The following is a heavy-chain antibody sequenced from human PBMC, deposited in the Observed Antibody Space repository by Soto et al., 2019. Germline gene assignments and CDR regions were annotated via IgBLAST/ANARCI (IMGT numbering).Heavy chain of an antibody. V-gene: IGHV1-18*01. CDR3: ATDAYYDILTGYYPYYYYGMDV. CDR2: ISAYNGNT. D-gene: IGHD3-9*01. J-gene: IGHJ6*02. CDR1: GYTFTSYG. Sequence: ASVKVSCKASGYTFTSYGISWVRQAPGQGLEWMGWISAYNGNTNYAQKLQGRVTMTTDTSTSTAYMELRSLRSDDTAVYYCATDAYYDILTGYYPYYYYGMDVWGQGTTVTVSS.